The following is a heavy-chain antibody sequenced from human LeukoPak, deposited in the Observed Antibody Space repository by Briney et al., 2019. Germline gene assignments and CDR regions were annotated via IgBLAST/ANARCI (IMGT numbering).Heavy chain of an antibody. CDR2: MNPNSGNT. D-gene: IGHD3-10*01. J-gene: IGHJ6*03. CDR3: ARGNYYGSGSYWGIPYYYYYYMDV. CDR1: GYTFTSYD. Sequence: ASVKVSCEASGYTFTSYDINWVRQATGQGLEWMGWMNPNSGNTGYAQKFQGRVTMTRNTSISTAYMELSSLRSEDTAVYYCARGNYYGSGSYWGIPYYYYYYMDVWGKGTTVTISS. V-gene: IGHV1-8*01.